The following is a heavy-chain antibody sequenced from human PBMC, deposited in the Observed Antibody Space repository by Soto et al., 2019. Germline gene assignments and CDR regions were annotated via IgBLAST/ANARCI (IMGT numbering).Heavy chain of an antibody. J-gene: IGHJ6*02. CDR3: AREGLGSGSNYYYYGMDV. CDR1: GGTFSSYA. D-gene: IGHD3-10*01. V-gene: IGHV1-69*13. CDR2: ITPIFGTA. Sequence: SVKVSCKASGGTFSSYAISWVRQAPGQGLEWMGGITPIFGTANYAQKFQGRVTITADESTSTAYMELSSLRSEDTAVYYCAREGLGSGSNYYYYGMDVWGQGTTVTVSS.